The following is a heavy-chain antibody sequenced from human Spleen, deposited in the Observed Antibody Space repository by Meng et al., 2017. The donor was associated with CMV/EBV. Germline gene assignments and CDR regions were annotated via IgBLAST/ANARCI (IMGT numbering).Heavy chain of an antibody. CDR1: RFTFNSYS. D-gene: IGHD2-8*01. Sequence: GESLKISCAASRFTFNSYSMNWVRQAPGKGLEWVSSISSSSSYIYYADSVKGRFTISRDNAKNSLYLQMNSLRAEDTAVYYCARAGVSFSYYYYGMDVWGQGTTVTVSS. CDR2: ISSSSSYI. J-gene: IGHJ6*02. CDR3: ARAGVSFSYYYYGMDV. V-gene: IGHV3-21*01.